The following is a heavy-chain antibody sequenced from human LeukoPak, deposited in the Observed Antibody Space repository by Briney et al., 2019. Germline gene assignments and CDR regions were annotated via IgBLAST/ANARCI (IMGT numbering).Heavy chain of an antibody. Sequence: SVKVSCKASGGTFSSYAISWVRQAPGQGLEWMGGIIPIFGTANYAQKFQGRVTITADESTSTDYMELSSLRSEDTAVYYCARDDMVRGVEGSGYNWFDPWGQGTLVTVSS. CDR1: GGTFSSYA. CDR2: IIPIFGTA. V-gene: IGHV1-69*13. CDR3: ARDDMVRGVEGSGYNWFDP. J-gene: IGHJ5*02. D-gene: IGHD3-10*01.